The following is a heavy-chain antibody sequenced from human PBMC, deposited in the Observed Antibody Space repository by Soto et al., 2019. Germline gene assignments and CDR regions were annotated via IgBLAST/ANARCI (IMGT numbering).Heavy chain of an antibody. V-gene: IGHV3-72*01. CDR1: GFTFSDHY. J-gene: IGHJ4*02. CDR2: IRNNANSYNT. D-gene: IGHD3-10*01. CDR3: TRVKLLGFGVDPRTNERASDY. Sequence: EVQLVESGGNLVQPGGSLRLSCAASGFTFSDHYMEWVRQAPGKGLEWCGRIRNNANSYNTNYAASVKGRCTISSDDSKNSLYLQVNSMKTEDTAVYYCTRVKLLGFGVDPRTNERASDYWGQGTLVTVSS.